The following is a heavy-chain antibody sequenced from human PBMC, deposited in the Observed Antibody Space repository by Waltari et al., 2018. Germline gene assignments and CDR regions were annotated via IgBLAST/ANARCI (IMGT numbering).Heavy chain of an antibody. CDR1: GFNFISYA. D-gene: IGHD3-22*01. CDR3: ARHLYSIDYLELAK. V-gene: IGHV3-23*01. CDR2: ISDSGVIT. Sequence: EEHLLESGGGLAQPGGSLRLSCAASGFNFISYAMSWVRPAPGKGLEGASGISDSGVITKYADSVKGRFTVSRDNSKNTVFLHLNSLRAEDTAIYYCARHLYSIDYLELAKWGQGTLVTVSS. J-gene: IGHJ4*02.